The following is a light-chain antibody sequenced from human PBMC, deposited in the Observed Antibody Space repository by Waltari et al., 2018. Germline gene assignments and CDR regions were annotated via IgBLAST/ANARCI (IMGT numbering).Light chain of an antibody. CDR2: GAS. J-gene: IGKJ4*01. V-gene: IGKV1-39*01. CDR1: QNIRSS. CDR3: QQGDTAPLT. Sequence: DIQLTQSPSSLSASDGDRVTITCRASQNIRSSLNWYQQSPGKAPNLLSDGASRLQSGIPSRFSGRGDGTDFTLTISRLQPEDVTTYYCQQGDTAPLTFGGGTKLEIK.